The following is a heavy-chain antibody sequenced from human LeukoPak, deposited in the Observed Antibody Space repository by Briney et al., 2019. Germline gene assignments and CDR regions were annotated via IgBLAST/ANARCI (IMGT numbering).Heavy chain of an antibody. V-gene: IGHV3-7*01. Sequence: GFLRLSCAASGFTFSTNWMNWVRQAPGKGLEWVASIKLNGGENYYVDSVKGRFTISRDNAKNSLSLQMNSLRAEDTAVYYCARGRSGSGNYYHAAFDIWGQGTMVTVSS. J-gene: IGHJ3*02. CDR2: IKLNGGEN. CDR3: ARGRSGSGNYYHAAFDI. D-gene: IGHD3-10*01. CDR1: GFTFSTNW.